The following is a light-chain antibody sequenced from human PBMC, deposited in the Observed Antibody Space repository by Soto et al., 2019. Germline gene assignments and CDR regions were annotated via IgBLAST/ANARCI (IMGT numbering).Light chain of an antibody. J-gene: IGKJ5*01. V-gene: IGKV3-11*01. CDR2: DAS. CDR3: QQRSNWPPIT. Sequence: IVLTQTPATLSLSPGQRATLSCRASQSVKTFLVWYQHRPGQAPRVLIYDASHRASGIPARFSGSGSGTDFTLTISSLEPEDAALYYCQQRSNWPPITFGQGTLLEIK. CDR1: QSVKTF.